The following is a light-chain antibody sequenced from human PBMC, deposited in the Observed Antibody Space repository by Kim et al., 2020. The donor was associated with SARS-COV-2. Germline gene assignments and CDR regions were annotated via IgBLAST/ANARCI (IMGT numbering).Light chain of an antibody. V-gene: IGKV1-12*01. Sequence: ASVGDRVTITCRASQGINSLLAWYQQKPGKAPKLLIFPASSLDSGVPSRFSSSGSGTDFTLTISSLQPEDCATYFCQQATNFPLTFGGGTKVDIK. CDR3: QQATNFPLT. CDR2: PAS. J-gene: IGKJ4*01. CDR1: QGINSL.